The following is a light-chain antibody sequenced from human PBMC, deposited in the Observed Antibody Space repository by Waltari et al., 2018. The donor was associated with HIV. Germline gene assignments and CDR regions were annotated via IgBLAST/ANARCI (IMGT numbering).Light chain of an antibody. CDR1: QSISTY. J-gene: IGKJ4*01. Sequence: DIQMTQSPSSLSEFVGDRVTITCRASQSISTYVNWYQPKPGRATMLLIYAASSLQSGVPSRFSGSGSGTAFTLTISSLQPEDFATYYCQQSFRGLTFGGGTKVETK. V-gene: IGKV1-39*01. CDR2: AAS. CDR3: QQSFRGLT.